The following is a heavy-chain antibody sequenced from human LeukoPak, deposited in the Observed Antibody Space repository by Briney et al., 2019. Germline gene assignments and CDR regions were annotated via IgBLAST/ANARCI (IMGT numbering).Heavy chain of an antibody. V-gene: IGHV4-34*01. Sequence: PGGSLRLSCAASGFTFSSYSMNWVRQPPGKGLEWIGEINHSGSTNYNPSLKSRVTISVDTSKNQFSLKLTSVTAADTAVYYCARGPGVSFGLPYYYGMDVWGQGTTVTVSS. D-gene: IGHD3-16*01. J-gene: IGHJ6*02. CDR3: ARGPGVSFGLPYYYGMDV. CDR1: GFTFSSYS. CDR2: INHSGST.